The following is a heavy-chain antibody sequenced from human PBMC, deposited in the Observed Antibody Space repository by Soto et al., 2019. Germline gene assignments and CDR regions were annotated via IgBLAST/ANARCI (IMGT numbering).Heavy chain of an antibody. CDR3: ARDRYSYYDFWSGSLPYYYFDMDV. D-gene: IGHD3-3*01. V-gene: IGHV3-7*01. CDR2: IKQDGSEK. Sequence: TGGSLRLSCAASGFTFSSYWMSWVRQAPGKGLEWVANIKQDGSEKYYVDSVKGRFTISRDNAKNSLYLQMNSLRAEDTAVYYCARDRYSYYDFWSGSLPYYYFDMDVWGQGTTVTVSS. J-gene: IGHJ6*02. CDR1: GFTFSSYW.